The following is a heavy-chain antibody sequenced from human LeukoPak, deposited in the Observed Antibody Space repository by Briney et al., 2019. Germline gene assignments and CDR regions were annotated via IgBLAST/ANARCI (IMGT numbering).Heavy chain of an antibody. J-gene: IGHJ4*02. Sequence: PGRSLRLSCAASGFTFSSYAMHWVRQGPRKGLEWVSGISWNSGTIGYADSVKGRFTISRDNAKNSLYLQMNSLRAEDTALYFCAKGRASTVVTPGDYWGQGTLVTVSS. D-gene: IGHD4-23*01. CDR1: GFTFSSYA. CDR2: ISWNSGTI. CDR3: AKGRASTVVTPGDY. V-gene: IGHV3-9*01.